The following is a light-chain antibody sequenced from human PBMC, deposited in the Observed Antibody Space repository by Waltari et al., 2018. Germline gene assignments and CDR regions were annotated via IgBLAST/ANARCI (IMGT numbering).Light chain of an antibody. CDR3: CSYAGTYV. CDR2: DVN. V-gene: IGLV2-11*01. J-gene: IGLJ1*01. CDR1: SSDVGAYNY. Sequence: QSALTQSRSVSGSPGQSVTISCTGTSSDVGAYNYVSWYQQHPDEAPKLVIYDVNKRPSGGSDRFSGSKSGNTASLTISGLQAEDEADYYCCSYAGTYVFGTGTHVTVL.